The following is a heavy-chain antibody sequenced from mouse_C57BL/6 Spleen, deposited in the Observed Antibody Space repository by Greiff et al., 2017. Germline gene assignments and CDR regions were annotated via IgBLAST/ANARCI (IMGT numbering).Heavy chain of an antibody. CDR1: GYAFSSYW. Sequence: QVQLKESGAELVKPAASVKISCKASGYAFSSYWMNWVKQRPGKGLEWIGQIYPGDGDTNYNGKFKGKATLTADKSSSTAYMQLSSLTTEDSAVYFCASIYYDYEDYWGQGTTLTVSS. D-gene: IGHD2-4*01. V-gene: IGHV1-80*01. CDR3: ASIYYDYEDY. J-gene: IGHJ2*01. CDR2: IYPGDGDT.